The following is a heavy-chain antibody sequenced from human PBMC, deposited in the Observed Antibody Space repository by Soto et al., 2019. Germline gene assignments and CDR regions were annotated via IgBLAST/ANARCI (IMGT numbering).Heavy chain of an antibody. CDR3: ARAPFYTSSWIDY. V-gene: IGHV4-61*01. CDR1: GGSVSSGSYY. D-gene: IGHD6-13*01. Sequence: QVQLQESDPGLVKPSETLSLTCTVSGGSVSSGSYYWSWIRQPPGKGLEWIGYIYYGGSTNYNPSLKSRVTISVDTSKNQFSLKLTSVTAADTAVYYCARAPFYTSSWIDYWGQGTLVTVSS. J-gene: IGHJ4*02. CDR2: IYYGGST.